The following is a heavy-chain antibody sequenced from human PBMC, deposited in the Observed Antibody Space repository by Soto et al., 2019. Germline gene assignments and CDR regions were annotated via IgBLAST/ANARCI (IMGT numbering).Heavy chain of an antibody. J-gene: IGHJ6*02. V-gene: IGHV3-48*02. CDR2: ISSSSSTI. CDR1: GFTFSSYS. Sequence: PGGSLRLSCAASGFTFSSYSMNWVRQAPGQGLEWVSYISSSSSTIYYADSVKGRFTISRDNAKNSLYLQMNSLRDEDTAVYYCARGRGDIVVVPAYYYGMDVWGQGTTVTVSS. D-gene: IGHD2-2*01. CDR3: ARGRGDIVVVPAYYYGMDV.